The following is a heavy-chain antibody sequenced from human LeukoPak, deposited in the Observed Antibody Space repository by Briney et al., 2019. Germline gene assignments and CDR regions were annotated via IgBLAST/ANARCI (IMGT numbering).Heavy chain of an antibody. Sequence: SETLSLTCTVSGGSVSTYYWSWVRQSTARGLEWVGRISAGGSTNYNPSLKSRVTVSRDTSKNQLSLKLSSVTAADTAVYYCARGKDDRGIFDYWGQGTLVNVSS. V-gene: IGHV4-4*07. CDR2: ISAGGST. CDR1: GGSVSTYY. D-gene: IGHD5-24*01. CDR3: ARGKDDRGIFDY. J-gene: IGHJ4*02.